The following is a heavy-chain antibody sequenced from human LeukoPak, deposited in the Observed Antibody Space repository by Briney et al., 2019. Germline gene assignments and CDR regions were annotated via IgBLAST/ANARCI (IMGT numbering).Heavy chain of an antibody. D-gene: IGHD4-17*01. CDR2: INPNSGGT. J-gene: IGHJ3*02. CDR3: ARAKPTVTTFLGAFDI. V-gene: IGHV1-2*02. Sequence: ASVKVSCKASGYTFTGYYMHWVRQAPGQGLEWMGWINPNSGGTNYAQKFQGRVTMTRDTSISTAYMELSRLRSEDTAVYYCARAKPTVTTFLGAFDIWGQGTMVTVSS. CDR1: GYTFTGYY.